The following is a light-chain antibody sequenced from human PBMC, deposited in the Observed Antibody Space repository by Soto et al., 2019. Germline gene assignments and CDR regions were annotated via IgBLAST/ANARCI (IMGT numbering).Light chain of an antibody. CDR2: GAS. J-gene: IGKJ5*01. CDR1: QSISRY. V-gene: IGKV3-20*01. CDR3: QQYGSSPIT. Sequence: EIVLTQSPGTLSLSPGERATLSCRASQSISRYLAWYQQKPGQGPRLLIYGASSRATGIPDRFSGSGSGTDFTLTISRLEPEDFAVYSCQQYGSSPITFGQGTRLEIK.